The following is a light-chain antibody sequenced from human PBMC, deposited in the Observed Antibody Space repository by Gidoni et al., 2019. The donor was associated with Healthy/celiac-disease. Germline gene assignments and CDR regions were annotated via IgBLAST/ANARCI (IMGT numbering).Light chain of an antibody. CDR2: GAS. Sequence: EIVLTQSPGTLSLSPGERATISCRASQSVSSSYLAWYQQKPGQAPRLLIYGASSRATGIPDFTLTISRLEPEDFAVYYCQQYGSSPRTFGQGTKVEIK. V-gene: IGKV3-20*01. CDR3: QQYGSSPRT. CDR1: QSVSSSY. J-gene: IGKJ1*01.